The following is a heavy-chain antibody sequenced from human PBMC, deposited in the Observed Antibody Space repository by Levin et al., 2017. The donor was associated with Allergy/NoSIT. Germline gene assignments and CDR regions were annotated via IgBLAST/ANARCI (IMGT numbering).Heavy chain of an antibody. CDR2: YSSSGGST. Sequence: GESLKISCAASGFTFSNYAMSWVRQAPGKGLQWVSVYSSSGGSTSYADSVKGRFTISRDNSKNTLYLQMNSLRAEDTAVYYCAKKSGGDHGSVVEYWGQGTLVTVSS. D-gene: IGHD4-17*01. V-gene: IGHV3-23*01. J-gene: IGHJ4*02. CDR3: AKKSGGDHGSVVEY. CDR1: GFTFSNYA.